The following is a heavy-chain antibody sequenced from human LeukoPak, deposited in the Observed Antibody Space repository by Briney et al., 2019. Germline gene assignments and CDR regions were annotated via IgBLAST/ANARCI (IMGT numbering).Heavy chain of an antibody. D-gene: IGHD3-22*01. CDR3: ARYFDSSGNFHARFDY. CDR1: GFRFSGYW. V-gene: IGHV3-7*01. J-gene: IGHJ4*02. CDR2: IKQDGSDI. Sequence: GGSLRLSCPASGFRFSGYWMTWVRQAPGKGLEWVGSIKQDGSDIYYVDSVKGRFTISRDNAENSLYLHMNSLRVEDTAVYYCARYFDSSGNFHARFDYWGQGTLVTVSS.